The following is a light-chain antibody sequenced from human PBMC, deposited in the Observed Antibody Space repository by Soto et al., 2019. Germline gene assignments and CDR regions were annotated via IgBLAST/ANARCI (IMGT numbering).Light chain of an antibody. CDR3: SSYTNTDTLV. CDR2: EVN. J-gene: IGLJ3*02. V-gene: IGLV2-14*01. Sequence: QSALTQPASVSGSPGQSITISCTGTSNDIGDYNFVSWYQHHPGKAPKLMIFEVNHRPSGVSLRFSGSKSGNTASLTISGLQAEDEADYYCSSYTNTDTLVFGGGTKLTVL. CDR1: SNDIGDYNF.